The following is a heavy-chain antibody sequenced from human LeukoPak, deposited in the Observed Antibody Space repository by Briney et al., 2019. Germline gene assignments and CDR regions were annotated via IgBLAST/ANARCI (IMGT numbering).Heavy chain of an antibody. CDR1: GFTFSNYE. J-gene: IGHJ5*02. D-gene: IGHD6-13*01. CDR3: ARGVGSSWPGWFDP. CDR2: ISHSGRTI. Sequence: GGSLRLSCAASGFTFSNYELNGVRQAPGKGLEWVSYISHSGRTIYYADSVKGRSTISRDNAKNSLYLQMNSLRAEDTAVYYCARGVGSSWPGWFDPWGQGTLVTVSS. V-gene: IGHV3-48*03.